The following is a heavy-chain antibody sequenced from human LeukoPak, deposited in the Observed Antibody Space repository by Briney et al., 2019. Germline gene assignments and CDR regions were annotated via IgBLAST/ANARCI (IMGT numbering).Heavy chain of an antibody. CDR2: IYTSGRT. CDR1: GGSISSYY. CDR3: ARGATVTQPYYYYYYYMDV. Sequence: SETLSLTCTVSGGSISSYYWSWIRQPAGKGLEWIGRIYTSGRTNYNPSLKSRVPMSVGSSKNQFSLKLLSVTAADTAVYYCARGATVTQPYYYYYYYMDVWGKGTTVTVSS. V-gene: IGHV4-4*07. D-gene: IGHD4-17*01. J-gene: IGHJ6*03.